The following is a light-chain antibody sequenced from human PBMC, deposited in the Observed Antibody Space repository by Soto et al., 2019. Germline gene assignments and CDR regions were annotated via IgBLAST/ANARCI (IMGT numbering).Light chain of an antibody. CDR3: QQYDTLPPGYT. CDR1: QDIRNY. CDR2: DAS. J-gene: IGKJ2*01. Sequence: DVQMTQSPSSLSASVGDRVTITCQANQDIRNYLNWYQHQAGQAPKLLIYDASSLETGVPSRFSGRGSGTHFTLTIASLQPEDTSTYYCQQYDTLPPGYTFGQGTKLQI. V-gene: IGKV1-33*01.